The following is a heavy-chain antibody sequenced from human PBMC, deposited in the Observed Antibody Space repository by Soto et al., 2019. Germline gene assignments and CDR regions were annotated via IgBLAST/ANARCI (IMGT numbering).Heavy chain of an antibody. CDR1: GFTFSSYA. Sequence: PGGSLRLSCATSGFTFSSYAMILVRQAPGKGLEWVSAISGSGGSTYYADSVTGRFTISRDNSKNTLYLQMNSLRAEDTAVYYCAKGDNWNVPASFDYWGQGTLVTVSS. J-gene: IGHJ4*02. CDR2: ISGSGGST. CDR3: AKGDNWNVPASFDY. V-gene: IGHV3-23*01. D-gene: IGHD1-1*01.